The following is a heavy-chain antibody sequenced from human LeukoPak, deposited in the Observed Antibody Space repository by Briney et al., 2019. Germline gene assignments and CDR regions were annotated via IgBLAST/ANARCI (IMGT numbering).Heavy chain of an antibody. CDR1: GGSFSGYY. V-gene: IGHV4-34*01. D-gene: IGHD3-10*01. CDR3: ARTRYYYNSRSYGAPYYFDY. Sequence: SETLSLTCAVYGGSFSGYYWSWIRQPPGKGLEWIGEINHSGSTYYNPSLTSRVTISVDTFKNQFSLKLSSVTAADTAVYYCARTRYYYNSRSYGAPYYFDYWGQGTLVTVSS. J-gene: IGHJ4*02. CDR2: INHSGST.